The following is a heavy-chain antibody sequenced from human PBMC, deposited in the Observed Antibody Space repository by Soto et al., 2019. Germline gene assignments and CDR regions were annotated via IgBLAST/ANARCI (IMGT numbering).Heavy chain of an antibody. CDR2: FDPEDGET. V-gene: IGHV1-24*01. D-gene: IGHD3-9*01. CDR1: GCTLTEIF. J-gene: IGHJ4*02. CDR3: ATDLGYSFDRELYYF. Sequence: GSSVKASCKVSGCTLTEIFLQWVRPAPGRGLEWMGGFDPEDGETIYAQKFQGRVTMTEDTSTDTAYMELSSLRSEDTAVYYCATDLGYSFDRELYYFRGQGTLDTGSS.